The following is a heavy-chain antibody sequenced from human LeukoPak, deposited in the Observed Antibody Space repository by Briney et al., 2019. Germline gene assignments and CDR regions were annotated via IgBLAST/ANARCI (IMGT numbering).Heavy chain of an antibody. CDR2: TYYRSKWFS. D-gene: IGHD4-11*01. Sequence: SQTLSLTCAISGDSVSSDSAAWNWIRQSPSRGLEWLGRTYYRSKWFSDYALSVKSRITINADTSKNQFSLQLNSVTPEDTAVYYCARKGTVTTPFDYWGRGILVTVSS. V-gene: IGHV6-1*01. CDR1: GDSVSSDSAA. J-gene: IGHJ4*02. CDR3: ARKGTVTTPFDY.